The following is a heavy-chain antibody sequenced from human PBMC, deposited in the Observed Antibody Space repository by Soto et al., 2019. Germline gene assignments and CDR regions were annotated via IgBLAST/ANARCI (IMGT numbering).Heavy chain of an antibody. CDR1: GYTFTSYG. D-gene: IGHD3-10*01. CDR2: ISAYNGNT. V-gene: IGHV1-18*04. CDR3: ARDLGRRLWFGDPMGVHSWFDP. J-gene: IGHJ5*02. Sequence: QVQLVQSGAEVKKPGASVKVSCKASGYTFTSYGISWVRQAPGQGLEWMGWISAYNGNTNYAQKLQGRVTMTTDTSTSTAYMELRSLRSDDTAVYYCARDLGRRLWFGDPMGVHSWFDPWGQGTLVTVSS.